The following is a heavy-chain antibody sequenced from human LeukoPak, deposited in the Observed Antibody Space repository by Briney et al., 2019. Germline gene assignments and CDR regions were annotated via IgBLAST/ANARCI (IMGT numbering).Heavy chain of an antibody. J-gene: IGHJ6*03. Sequence: PGTSLRLSCAASGFSFSSSAMHWVRQAPGKGLEWVALISYDGSNKDYADSVKGRFTISRDNSKNTLYLQMNSLRAEDTAVYYCARYAGAGTTPFRYYYYMDVWGKGTTVTVSS. CDR1: GFSFSSSA. CDR2: ISYDGSNK. CDR3: ARYAGAGTTPFRYYYYMDV. V-gene: IGHV3-30*04. D-gene: IGHD6-19*01.